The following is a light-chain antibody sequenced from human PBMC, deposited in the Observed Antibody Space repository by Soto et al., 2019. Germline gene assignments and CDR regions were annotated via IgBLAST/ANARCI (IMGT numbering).Light chain of an antibody. CDR2: DAS. J-gene: IGKJ4*01. CDR1: QDIKNY. Sequence: DIQMTQSPSSLSASVGDRLTITCQASQDIKNYLNWYQQKSGKXPKXXIYDASDLETGVPSRFSGSGSGTDFTFTINSLQPEDIETYDCQQYDNLPLTFGGGTKVDIK. V-gene: IGKV1-33*01. CDR3: QQYDNLPLT.